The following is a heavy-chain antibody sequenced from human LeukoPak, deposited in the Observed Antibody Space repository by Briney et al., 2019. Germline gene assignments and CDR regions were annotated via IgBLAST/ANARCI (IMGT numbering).Heavy chain of an antibody. CDR3: ARASDRLQPPDY. CDR1: GASISNYY. CDR2: IYYRGST. Sequence: PSETLSLTCTVSGASISNYYWTWVRQPPGEGLEWVGYIYYRGSTNYNPSLKSRVPISVDTSKNQFSLKLSSVTAADTAMYYCARASDRLQPPDYWGQGTLVTVSS. D-gene: IGHD4-11*01. V-gene: IGHV4-59*13. J-gene: IGHJ4*02.